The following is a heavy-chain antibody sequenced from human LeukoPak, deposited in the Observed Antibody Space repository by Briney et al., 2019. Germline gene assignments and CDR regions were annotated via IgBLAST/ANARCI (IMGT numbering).Heavy chain of an antibody. J-gene: IGHJ4*02. V-gene: IGHV4-39*01. Sequence: SETLSLTCTVSGGSIDSSSYYWGWIRQPPGKGLQWIGAIYYSGDTFYSPSLKSRVTLSVDTSKNQFSLKLTSVTAADTAVYYCARHGLLSAAAAHFDYWGQGTLVTVSS. CDR1: GGSIDSSSYY. D-gene: IGHD6-25*01. CDR2: IYYSGDT. CDR3: ARHGLLSAAAAHFDY.